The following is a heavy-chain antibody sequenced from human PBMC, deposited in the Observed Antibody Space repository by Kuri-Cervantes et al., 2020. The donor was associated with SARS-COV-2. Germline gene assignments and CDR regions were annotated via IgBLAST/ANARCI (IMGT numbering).Heavy chain of an antibody. CDR1: GYTFTSYY. Sequence: ASVKVSCKASGYTFTSYYMHWVRQAPGQGLEWMGIINPSGGSTSYAQKFQGRVTMTTDTSTSTAYMELRSLRSDDTAVYFCARDRYCASTTCSLSPWGQGTLVTVSS. CDR3: ARDRYCASTTCSLSP. V-gene: IGHV1-46*01. CDR2: INPSGGST. D-gene: IGHD2-2*01. J-gene: IGHJ1*01.